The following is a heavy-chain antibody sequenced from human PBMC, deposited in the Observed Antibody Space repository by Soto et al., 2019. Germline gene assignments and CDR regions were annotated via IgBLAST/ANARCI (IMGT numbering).Heavy chain of an antibody. J-gene: IGHJ4*02. CDR1: GGSISSDY. CDR3: ARVLSGSYIFDY. CDR2: ISYSGNT. Sequence: PSETLSLTCTVSGGSISSDYWSWIRQPPGKGLEWIGYISYSGNTNYNPSLKSLVTISVDTSKKQFSLKLRSVTAADTAVYYCARVLSGSYIFDYWGQGMLVTVSS. D-gene: IGHD1-26*01. V-gene: IGHV4-59*01.